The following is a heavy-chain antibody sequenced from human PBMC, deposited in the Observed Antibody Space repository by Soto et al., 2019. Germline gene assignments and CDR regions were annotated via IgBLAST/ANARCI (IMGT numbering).Heavy chain of an antibody. D-gene: IGHD3-9*01. J-gene: IGHJ4*02. CDR1: GYTFTSYG. CDR3: AREGVLRYFDWPPDY. V-gene: IGHV1-18*01. CDR2: ISAYNGNT. Sequence: GASVKVSCKASGYTFTSYGISWVRQAPGQGLEWMGWISAYNGNTNYAQKLQGRVTMTTDTSTSTAYMELRSLRSDDTAVYYCAREGVLRYFDWPPDYWGQGTLVTVS.